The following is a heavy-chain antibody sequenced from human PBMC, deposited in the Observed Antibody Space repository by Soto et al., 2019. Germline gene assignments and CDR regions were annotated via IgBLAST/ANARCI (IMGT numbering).Heavy chain of an antibody. J-gene: IGHJ5*02. CDR1: GFTFTSSA. V-gene: IGHV1-58*01. CDR2: IVVCSGNT. D-gene: IGHD5-12*01. CDR3: ARAVHSGYDYWFDP. Sequence: SVKVSCKASGFTFTSSAVQWVRQARGQRLEWMGWIVVCSGNTNYAQKLQDRVTMTTDTSTSTAYMELRSLRSDDTAVYYCARAVHSGYDYWFDPWGQGTLVTVSS.